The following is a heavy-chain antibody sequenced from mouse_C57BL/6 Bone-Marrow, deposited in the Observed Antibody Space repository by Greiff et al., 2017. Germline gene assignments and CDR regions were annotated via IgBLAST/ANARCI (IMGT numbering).Heavy chain of an antibody. V-gene: IGHV1-64*01. J-gene: IGHJ4*01. CDR3: AKRGVYGNVLYYYAMDY. Sequence: QVQLQQPGAELVKPGASVKLSCKASGYTFTSYWMHWVKQRPGQGLEWIGMIHPNSGSTNYNEKFKSKATLTVDKSSSTAYMQLSSLTSEDSAVYYCAKRGVYGNVLYYYAMDYWGQGTSVTVSS. CDR2: IHPNSGST. D-gene: IGHD2-1*01. CDR1: GYTFTSYW.